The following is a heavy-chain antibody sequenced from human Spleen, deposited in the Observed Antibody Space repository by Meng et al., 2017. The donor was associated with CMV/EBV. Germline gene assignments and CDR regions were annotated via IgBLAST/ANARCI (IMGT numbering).Heavy chain of an antibody. D-gene: IGHD2/OR15-2a*01. CDR1: GFTFSSKS. CDR3: ATASIYYFDY. V-gene: IGHV3-21*01. CDR2: ISSSSSYI. Sequence: GGSLRLSCAASGFTFSSKSMNWVRQAPGKGLEWVSSISSSSSYIYYADSVKGRFTISRDNAKNSPYLQMNSLRAEDTAVYYCATASIYYFDYWGQGTLVTVSS. J-gene: IGHJ4*02.